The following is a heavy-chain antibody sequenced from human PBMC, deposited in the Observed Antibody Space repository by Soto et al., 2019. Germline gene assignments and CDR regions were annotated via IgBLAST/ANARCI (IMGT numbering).Heavy chain of an antibody. Sequence: EVQLLESGGGLVQPGGSLRLSCAASGFTFSSHWMHWVRQGPGKGLVWVARISGDGSTTNYADSVKGRFTISRDNAKNTLYLQMNSLRAEDTTVYYCASPVAVVGTVRNALDVWGQGTTVTVSS. CDR1: GFTFSSHW. V-gene: IGHV3-74*02. J-gene: IGHJ6*02. D-gene: IGHD6-19*01. CDR3: ASPVAVVGTVRNALDV. CDR2: ISGDGSTT.